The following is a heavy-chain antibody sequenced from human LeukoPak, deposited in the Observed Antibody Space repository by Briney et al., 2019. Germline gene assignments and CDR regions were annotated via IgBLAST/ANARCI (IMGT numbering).Heavy chain of an antibody. CDR1: GYTFTIYG. CDR3: ARVRRDGYNFP. D-gene: IGHD5-24*01. V-gene: IGHV1-18*01. CDR2: ISAYNGNT. J-gene: IGHJ5*02. Sequence: ASVTVSFTASGYTFTIYGISWVRQAPGQGLEWMGWISAYNGNTNYAQKLQGRVTMTTDTSTSTAYMELRSLRSDDTAVYYCARVRRDGYNFPWGQGTLVTVSS.